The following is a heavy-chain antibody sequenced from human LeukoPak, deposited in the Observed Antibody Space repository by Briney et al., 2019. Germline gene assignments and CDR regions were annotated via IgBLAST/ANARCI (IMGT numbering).Heavy chain of an antibody. CDR1: GGSFSGYY. D-gene: IGHD1-26*01. V-gene: IGHV4-34*01. CDR3: ARMEGATLYFDY. Sequence: SETLSLTCAVYGGSFSGYYWSWIRQPPGKGLEWIGEINHSGSTNYNPSLKSRVTISVDTSKSQFSLKLSSVTAADTAVYYCARMEGATLYFDYWGQGTLVTVSS. CDR2: INHSGST. J-gene: IGHJ4*02.